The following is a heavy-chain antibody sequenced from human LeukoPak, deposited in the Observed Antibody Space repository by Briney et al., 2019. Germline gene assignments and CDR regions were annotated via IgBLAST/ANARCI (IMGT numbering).Heavy chain of an antibody. V-gene: IGHV4-59*01. Sequence: PSETLSLTCTVSGGSISSYYWSWIRQPPGKGLEWIGYISYTGSTNYNPSLKSRVTISVDMSKNQFSLKLRSVTAADTAVYYCARYTSMVAFHAHGFDIWGQGTMVTVSS. CDR2: ISYTGST. D-gene: IGHD5-18*01. CDR3: ARYTSMVAFHAHGFDI. CDR1: GGSISSYY. J-gene: IGHJ3*02.